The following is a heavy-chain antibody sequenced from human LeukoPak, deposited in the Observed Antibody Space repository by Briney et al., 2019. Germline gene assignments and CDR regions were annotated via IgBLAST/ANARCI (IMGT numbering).Heavy chain of an antibody. Sequence: PSETLSLTCTVSGGSISSSSYYWGWIRQPPGKGLEWIGSIYYSGSTYYNPSLKSRVSISVDTSKNQFSLKLSSVTAADTAVYYCARAYDYVWGSYRSSYYMDVWGKGTTVTVSS. J-gene: IGHJ6*03. CDR1: GGSISSSSYY. CDR2: IYYSGST. V-gene: IGHV4-39*01. D-gene: IGHD3-16*02. CDR3: ARAYDYVWGSYRSSYYMDV.